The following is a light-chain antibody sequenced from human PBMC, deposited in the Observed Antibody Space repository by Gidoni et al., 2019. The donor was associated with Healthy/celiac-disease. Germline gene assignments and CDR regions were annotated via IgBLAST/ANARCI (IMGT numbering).Light chain of an antibody. V-gene: IGLV6-57*03. Sequence: FMLTQPHSVSASPGKTVTISCTRSSGSIASNYVQWYQQRPGSAPTTVIYEDNQRPSGVPDRFSGSIDSSSNSASLTISGLKTEDEADYYCQFYDSSNRDVVFGGGTKLTVL. CDR1: SGSIASNY. CDR2: EDN. J-gene: IGLJ2*01. CDR3: QFYDSSNRDVV.